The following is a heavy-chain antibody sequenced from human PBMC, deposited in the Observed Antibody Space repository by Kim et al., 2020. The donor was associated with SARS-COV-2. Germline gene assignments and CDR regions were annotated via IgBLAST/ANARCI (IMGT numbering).Heavy chain of an antibody. D-gene: IGHD3-10*01. J-gene: IGHJ6*02. V-gene: IGHV1-3*01. Sequence: ASVKVSCKASGYTFTSYAMHWVRQAPGQRLEWMGWINAGNGNTKYSQKFQGRVTITRDTSASTAYMELSSLRSEDTAVYYCARDDYGSGSYYYYYGMDVWGQGTTVTVSS. CDR1: GYTFTSYA. CDR2: INAGNGNT. CDR3: ARDDYGSGSYYYYYGMDV.